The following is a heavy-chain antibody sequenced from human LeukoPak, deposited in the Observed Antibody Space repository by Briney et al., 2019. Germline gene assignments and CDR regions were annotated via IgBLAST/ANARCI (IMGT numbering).Heavy chain of an antibody. Sequence: ASVKVSCKASGYTFTSYDINWVRQAPGQGLEWMGWMNPNSGNTGYAQKFQGRVTMTRNTSVSTAYMELSSLRSEDTAVYYCARGRGSTIFGVVIDYGMDVWGQGTTVTVSS. CDR2: MNPNSGNT. J-gene: IGHJ6*02. CDR1: GYTFTSYD. V-gene: IGHV1-8*01. D-gene: IGHD3-3*01. CDR3: ARGRGSTIFGVVIDYGMDV.